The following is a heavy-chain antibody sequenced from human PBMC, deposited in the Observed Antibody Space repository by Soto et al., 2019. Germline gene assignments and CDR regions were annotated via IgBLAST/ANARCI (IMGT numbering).Heavy chain of an antibody. Sequence: QVQLVESGGGVVQPGRTLRLSCAASGFTFNTYGMHWVRQAPGKGLEWVAVISFDEKIQYYADSVKGRFTISRDNSKNTMALQMDSLRPEDTAVYYCAKFGERSMMTFGGVIADWGQGTLVTVSS. D-gene: IGHD3-16*02. CDR1: GFTFNTYG. J-gene: IGHJ4*02. CDR3: AKFGERSMMTFGGVIAD. CDR2: ISFDEKIQ. V-gene: IGHV3-30*18.